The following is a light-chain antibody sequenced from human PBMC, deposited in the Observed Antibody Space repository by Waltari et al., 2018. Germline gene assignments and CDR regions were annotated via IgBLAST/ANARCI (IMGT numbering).Light chain of an antibody. Sequence: QSALTQPASVSGSPGQSITISCPGTSSDVGGYNSLPWYQQHPGKAPKLRIYDVSKRPSGVSNRFSGSKSGNTASLTISGLQAEDEADYYCSSYTSSSTYVFGTGTKVTVL. V-gene: IGLV2-14*01. CDR2: DVS. J-gene: IGLJ1*01. CDR1: SSDVGGYNS. CDR3: SSYTSSSTYV.